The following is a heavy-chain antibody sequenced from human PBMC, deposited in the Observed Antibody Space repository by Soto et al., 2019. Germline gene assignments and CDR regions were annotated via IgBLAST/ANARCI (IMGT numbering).Heavy chain of an antibody. V-gene: IGHV4-34*01. CDR2: INHSGST. J-gene: IGHJ6*02. CDR1: GGSFSGYY. Sequence: QVQLQQWGAGLLKPSETLSLTCAVYGGSFSGYYWSWIRQPPGKGLEWIGEINHSGSTNYNPSLNSRVTISVDTSKNQFALQLSSVTAADTAVYYCARGRFLEWLYDYYGMDVWGQGTTVTVSS. D-gene: IGHD3-3*01. CDR3: ARGRFLEWLYDYYGMDV.